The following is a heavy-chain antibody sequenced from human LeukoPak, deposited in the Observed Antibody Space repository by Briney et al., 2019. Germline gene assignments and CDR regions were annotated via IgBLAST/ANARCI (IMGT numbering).Heavy chain of an antibody. J-gene: IGHJ3*02. CDR2: IYYSGST. CDR3: ASRPPLSGSSGGDAFDI. V-gene: IGHV4-39*01. CDR1: GGSISSSSYY. Sequence: SETLSLTCTVSGGSISSSSYYWGWIRQPPGEGLEWIGSIYYSGSTYYNPSLKSRVTISVDTSKNQFSLKLSSVTAADTAVYYCASRPPLSGSSGGDAFDIWGQGTMVTVSS. D-gene: IGHD6-19*01.